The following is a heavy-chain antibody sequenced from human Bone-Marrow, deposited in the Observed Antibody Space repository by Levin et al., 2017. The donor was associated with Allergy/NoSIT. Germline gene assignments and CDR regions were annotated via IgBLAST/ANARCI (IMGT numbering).Heavy chain of an antibody. CDR1: GFSLDTTGVG. Sequence: SGPTLVKPTQTLTLTCTFSGFSLDTTGVGVGWIRQPPGKALEWLALIYWNDDKQYSPSLKSRLTITKDTSKDQVVLTMTNMDTVDTATYYCAHRPSSWYSLDYWGQGTLVSVSS. V-gene: IGHV2-5*01. D-gene: IGHD2-15*01. CDR2: IYWNDDK. J-gene: IGHJ4*02. CDR3: AHRPSSWYSLDY.